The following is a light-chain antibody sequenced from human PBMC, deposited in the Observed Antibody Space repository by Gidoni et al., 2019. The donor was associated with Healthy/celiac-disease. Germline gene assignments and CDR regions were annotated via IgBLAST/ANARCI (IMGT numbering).Light chain of an antibody. CDR1: QSVSSS. V-gene: IGKV3-11*01. J-gene: IGKJ4*01. Sequence: EFLLTHSPATLSLSPGERATLSCRASQSVSSSLAWYQQKHGQAPRLLIYDASNRATGIPARLSGSGSGTDFTLTISSLEPEDFAVYYCQQRSNWPTALTFGGGTKVEIK. CDR3: QQRSNWPTALT. CDR2: DAS.